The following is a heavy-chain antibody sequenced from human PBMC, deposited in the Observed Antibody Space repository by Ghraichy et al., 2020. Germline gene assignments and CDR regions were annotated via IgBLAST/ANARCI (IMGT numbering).Heavy chain of an antibody. CDR2: FYYSGST. J-gene: IGHJ4*02. CDR3: ARLLPVSRGYYNFDY. D-gene: IGHD3-22*01. Sequence: SETLSLTCTVSGGSVSSNNYYWGWIRQPPGKGLEWIGSFYYSGSTYYNPSLKSRVTISVDTSKNQFSLKLSSVTAADTAVYYCARLLPVSRGYYNFDYWGQGTLVTVSS. V-gene: IGHV4-39*01. CDR1: GGSVSSNNYY.